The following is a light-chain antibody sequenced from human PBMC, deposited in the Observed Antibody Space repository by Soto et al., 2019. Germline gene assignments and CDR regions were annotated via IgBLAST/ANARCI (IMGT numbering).Light chain of an antibody. CDR2: YVS. CDR1: GSYTY. V-gene: IGLV2-14*03. CDR3: STSSATLVA. Sequence: QSALTQPASVSASPGQSITISCTGIGSYTYVSWYQQHPGKAPKAMIYYVSSRPSGVPNRFSGSKSGNTASLTISGLQAEDEANYYCSTSSATLVAFGGGTKLTVL. J-gene: IGLJ2*01.